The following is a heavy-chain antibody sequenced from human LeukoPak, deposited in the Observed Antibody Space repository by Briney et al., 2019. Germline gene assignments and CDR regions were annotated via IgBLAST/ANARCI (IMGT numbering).Heavy chain of an antibody. CDR1: GFTFSSYG. CDR3: AKDVSSYSYGSGSYSANWFDP. Sequence: GGSLRLSCAASGFTFSSYGMSWVRQAPGKGLEWVSAISGSGGSTYYADSVKGRFTISRDNSKNTLYLQMNSLRAEDTAVYYCAKDVSSYSYGSGSYSANWFDPWGQGTLVTVSS. J-gene: IGHJ5*02. V-gene: IGHV3-23*01. D-gene: IGHD3-10*01. CDR2: ISGSGGST.